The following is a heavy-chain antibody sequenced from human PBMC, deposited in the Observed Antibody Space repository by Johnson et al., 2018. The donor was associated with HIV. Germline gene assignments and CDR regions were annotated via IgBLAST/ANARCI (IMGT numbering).Heavy chain of an antibody. CDR2: ISDSGGST. CDR3: ASTSSGWVYAVDI. V-gene: IGHV3-23*04. J-gene: IGHJ3*02. Sequence: VQLVASGGGVVQPGRSLRLSCAASGFTFSSYAMSWVRQAPGKGLEWVSAISDSGGSTYYADSVKGRFTISRDNSKNTLYLQMNSLRAEDTAVYYCASTSSGWVYAVDIGGQGTMATGSS. D-gene: IGHD6-19*01. CDR1: GFTFSSYA.